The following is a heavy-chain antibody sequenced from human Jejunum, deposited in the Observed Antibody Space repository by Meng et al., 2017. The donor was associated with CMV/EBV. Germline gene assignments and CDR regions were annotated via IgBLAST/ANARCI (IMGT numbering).Heavy chain of an antibody. D-gene: IGHD1-26*01. CDR1: GLSSISSGVG. CDR2: IYWDDDK. J-gene: IGHJ4*02. CDR3: AHFVGGYYPSRPDY. Sequence: QITVKESGPPLVKPTQTLTLTCAFSGLSSISSGVGVGWIRQPPGKALEWLALIYWDDDKRYSPSLRSRLTITKDTSKNEVVLTMTNMDPVDTGTYYCAHFVGGYYPSRPDYWGQGTLVTVSS. V-gene: IGHV2-5*02.